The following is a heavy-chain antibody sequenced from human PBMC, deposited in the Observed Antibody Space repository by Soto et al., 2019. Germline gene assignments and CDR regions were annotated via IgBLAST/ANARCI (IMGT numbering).Heavy chain of an antibody. V-gene: IGHV3-49*03. Sequence: GGSLRLSCTASGFTFGDYAMSWFRQAPGKGLEWVGFIRSKAYGGTTEYAASVKGRFTISRDDSKSIAYLQMNSLKTEDTAVYYCTRVSGGRLRFSDYWGQGTLVTVSS. CDR3: TRVSGGRLRFSDY. D-gene: IGHD5-12*01. J-gene: IGHJ4*02. CDR2: IRSKAYGGTT. CDR1: GFTFGDYA.